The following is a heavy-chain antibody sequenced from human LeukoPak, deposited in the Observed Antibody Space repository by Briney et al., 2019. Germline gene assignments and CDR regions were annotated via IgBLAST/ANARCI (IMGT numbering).Heavy chain of an antibody. CDR3: ARVKGGSGSFYYYYYYMDV. D-gene: IGHD3-10*01. CDR1: GYTFTGYY. V-gene: IGHV1-2*02. Sequence: GASVKVSCKASGYTFTGYYMHWVRQAPGQGLEWMGWINPNSGGTNYAQKFQGRVTMTRDTSISTAYMELSRLRSDDTAVYYCARVKGGSGSFYYYYYYMDVWGKGTTVTVSS. J-gene: IGHJ6*03. CDR2: INPNSGGT.